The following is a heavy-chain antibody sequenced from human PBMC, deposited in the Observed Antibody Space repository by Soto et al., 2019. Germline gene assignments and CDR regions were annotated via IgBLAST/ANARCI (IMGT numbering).Heavy chain of an antibody. J-gene: IGHJ5*02. V-gene: IGHV1-3*01. CDR2: INAGNGNT. D-gene: IGHD3-10*01. CDR3: ARGVGSGSYYNQYNWFDP. CDR1: GYTFRSYL. Sequence: ASVKVSCKTSGYTFRSYLISWVRQAPGQRLEWMGWINAGNGNTKYSQKFQGRVTITRDTSASTAYMELSSLRSEDTAVYYCARGVGSGSYYNQYNWFDPWGQGTLVTVSS.